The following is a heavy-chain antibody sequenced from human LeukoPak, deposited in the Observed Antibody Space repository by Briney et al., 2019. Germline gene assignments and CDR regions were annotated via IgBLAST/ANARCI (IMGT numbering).Heavy chain of an antibody. J-gene: IGHJ4*02. V-gene: IGHV3-30*02. CDR2: IRYDGSNK. CDR1: GFTFSSYG. CDR3: AKESPSYREFDY. Sequence: PGGSLRLSCAASGFTFSSYGMHWVRQAPGKGLEWVAFIRYDGSNKYYADSVKGRFTISRDNSQNTLYLQMNSLRPEDTAVYYCAKESPSYREFDYWGQGTLVTVSS. D-gene: IGHD1-14*01.